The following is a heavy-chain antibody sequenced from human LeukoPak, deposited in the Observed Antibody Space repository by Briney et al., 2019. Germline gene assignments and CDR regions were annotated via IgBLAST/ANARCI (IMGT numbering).Heavy chain of an antibody. V-gene: IGHV4-39*01. CDR3: ARRRSGSNWSDP. CDR1: GGSISSSDYY. J-gene: IGHJ5*02. CDR2: IYYSGST. D-gene: IGHD3-3*01. Sequence: SETLSLTCTVSGGSISSSDYYWGWIRQPPGKGLEWIGSIYYSGSTYYNPSLKSRVTISVDTSNNQFSLKLSSVTAADTAVYYCARRRSGSNWSDPWGQGTLVTASS.